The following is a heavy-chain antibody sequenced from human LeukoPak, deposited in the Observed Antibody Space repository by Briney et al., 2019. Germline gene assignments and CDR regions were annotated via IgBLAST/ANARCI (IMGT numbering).Heavy chain of an antibody. CDR1: GGSISGYY. CDR2: IYYSGST. J-gene: IGHJ4*02. CDR3: ARSVGSERDFDY. Sequence: SETLSLTCSVSGGSISGYYWSWIRQPPGQGLEWIGYIYYSGSTNYNPSLKSRVTISVDTSKNQFSLKLSSVTAADTAVYYCARSVGSERDFDYWGQGTLVTVSS. D-gene: IGHD1-26*01. V-gene: IGHV4-59*01.